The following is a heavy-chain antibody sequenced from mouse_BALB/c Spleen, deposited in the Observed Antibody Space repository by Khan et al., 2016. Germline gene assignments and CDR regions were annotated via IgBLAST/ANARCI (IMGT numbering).Heavy chain of an antibody. V-gene: IGHV4-1*02. CDR1: GFAFSRYW. Sequence: EVKLLESGGGLVQPGGSLKLSCTTSGFAFSRYWMSWVRQAPGRGLEWIGEINPDSSTINYTPYLKDKFIISRDNATNTLYLQMSKVRSEDTGLYFSTRNWDVGFDYWGQGTTLTVSS. D-gene: IGHD4-1*01. J-gene: IGHJ2*01. CDR2: INPDSSTI. CDR3: TRNWDVGFDY.